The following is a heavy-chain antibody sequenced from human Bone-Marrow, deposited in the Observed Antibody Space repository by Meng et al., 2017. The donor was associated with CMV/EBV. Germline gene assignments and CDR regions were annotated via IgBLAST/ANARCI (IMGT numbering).Heavy chain of an antibody. J-gene: IGHJ4*02. V-gene: IGHV4-4*07. CDR2: VYTSGTT. CDR3: ARGRPTSGWYSDY. Sequence: QVQLQESGPGLVKPSQTLSLTCTVSGGSIRSYYWSWIRQPAGKGLGWIGRVYTSGTTSYNPSLKSRITMSVDTPKNQFYLKLTSVTAADTAVYYCARGRPTSGWYSDYWGQGTLVTVSS. D-gene: IGHD6-19*01. CDR1: GGSIRSYY.